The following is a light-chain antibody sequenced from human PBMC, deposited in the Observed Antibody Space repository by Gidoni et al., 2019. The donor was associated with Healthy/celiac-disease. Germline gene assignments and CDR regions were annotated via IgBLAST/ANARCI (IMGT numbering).Light chain of an antibody. J-gene: IGKJ1*01. CDR1: QSISSW. V-gene: IGKV1-5*03. CDR2: KAS. Sequence: DIQMTQSPSTLSASVGDRVTIPCRASQSISSWLAWYQQKPGKAPKLLIYKASSLESGVPSRFSGSGSGTECTLTISSLQPDDFATYYCQQYNSYSQTWTFGQGTKVEIK. CDR3: QQYNSYSQTWT.